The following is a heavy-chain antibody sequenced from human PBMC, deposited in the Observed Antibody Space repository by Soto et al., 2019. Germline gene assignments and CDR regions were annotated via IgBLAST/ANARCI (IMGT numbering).Heavy chain of an antibody. J-gene: IGHJ4*02. Sequence: GESLKIYCKGSGYSFTSYWIGWVRQMPGKGLEWMGIIYSAESDTRYSPSIKGLVTISDDKSISTAYLQWSSLKASDTAMYYCARRLYYFDSSGYYYFDYWGQGTLVTVSS. CDR3: ARRLYYFDSSGYYYFDY. D-gene: IGHD3-22*01. CDR2: IYSAESDT. CDR1: GYSFTSYW. V-gene: IGHV5-51*01.